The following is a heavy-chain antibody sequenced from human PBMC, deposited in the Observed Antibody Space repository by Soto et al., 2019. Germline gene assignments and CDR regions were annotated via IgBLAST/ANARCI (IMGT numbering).Heavy chain of an antibody. CDR3: AREFHHGSGSYFPYDSSGYRAPFDY. CDR1: GATFSSYA. V-gene: IGHV1-69*13. J-gene: IGHJ4*02. D-gene: IGHD3-22*01. CDR2: IIPIFGTA. Sequence: SVKVSCKASGATFSSYAISWVRQAPGQGLEWMGGIIPIFGTANYAQKFQGRVTITADESTSTAYMELSSLRSEDTAVYYCAREFHHGSGSYFPYDSSGYRAPFDYSGQGTLVTVSS.